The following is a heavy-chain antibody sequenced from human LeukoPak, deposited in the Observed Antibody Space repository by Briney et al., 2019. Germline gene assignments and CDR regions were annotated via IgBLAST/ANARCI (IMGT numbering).Heavy chain of an antibody. V-gene: IGHV5-51*01. CDR3: ATHSSSWYYYYYMDV. J-gene: IGHJ6*03. D-gene: IGHD6-13*01. CDR2: IYPGDSDT. CDR1: GYSFTSYW. Sequence: GESLKISCKGSGYSFTSYWIGWVRQMPGKGLEWMGIIYPGDSDTRYSPSFQGQVTISADKSISTAYLQWSSLKASDTAMYYCATHSSSWYYYYYMDVWGKGTTVTVSS.